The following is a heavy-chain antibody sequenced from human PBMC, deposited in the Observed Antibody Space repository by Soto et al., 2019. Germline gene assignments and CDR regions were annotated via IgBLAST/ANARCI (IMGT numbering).Heavy chain of an antibody. CDR3: AREYSSSWSFFDY. V-gene: IGHV3-33*01. Sequence: GGSLRLSCAASGFTFSSYGMHWVRQAPGKGLEWVAVIWYDGSNKYYADSVKGRFTISRDNSKNTLYLQMNSLRAEDTAVYYCAREYSSSWSFFDYWGQGTLVTVSS. CDR1: GFTFSSYG. D-gene: IGHD6-13*01. J-gene: IGHJ4*02. CDR2: IWYDGSNK.